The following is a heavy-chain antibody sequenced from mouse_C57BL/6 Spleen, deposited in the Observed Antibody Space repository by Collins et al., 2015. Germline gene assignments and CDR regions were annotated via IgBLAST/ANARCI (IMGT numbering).Heavy chain of an antibody. V-gene: IGHV1S56*01. CDR2: IYPGDGST. J-gene: IGHJ2*01. CDR3: ARRGIYYDYDDGDY. D-gene: IGHD2-4*01. CDR1: GYTFTSYY. Sequence: QVQLQQSGPELVKPGASVKMSCKASGYTFTSYYIHWVKQRPGQGLEWIGWIYPGDGSTKYNEKFKGKTTLTADKSSSTAYMLLSSLTSEDSAIYFCARRGIYYDYDDGDYWGQGTTLTVSS.